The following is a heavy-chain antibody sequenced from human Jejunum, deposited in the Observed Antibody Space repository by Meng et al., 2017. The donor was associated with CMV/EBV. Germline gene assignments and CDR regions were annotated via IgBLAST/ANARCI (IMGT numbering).Heavy chain of an antibody. V-gene: IGHV3-21*01. Sequence: LRLSCAASGFIFRGYGMSWFRQAPGKGLEWVSSITASSSHTYYADSLKGRFTVSRDDAKSSLFLQMDSLRAEDTAMYYCARRPTSGWGQGTLVTVSS. CDR1: GFIFRGYG. CDR3: ARRPTSG. D-gene: IGHD3-10*01. CDR2: ITASSSHT. J-gene: IGHJ4*02.